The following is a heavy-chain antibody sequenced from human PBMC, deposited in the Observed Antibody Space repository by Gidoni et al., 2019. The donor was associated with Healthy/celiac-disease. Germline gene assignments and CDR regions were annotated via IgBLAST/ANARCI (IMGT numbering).Heavy chain of an antibody. CDR3: ARQGAYDY. CDR2: INCSGST. V-gene: IGHV4-39*01. Sequence: QLQLQASGPGLVTPSETLSLTCTVSGGSISSSSYYWGWIRQPPGKGLEWIGSINCSGSTSYNPSLKSRVTISVDTSKNQFSLKLSSGTAEDTAVYYCARQGAYDYWGQGTLVTVSS. CDR1: GGSISSSSYY. D-gene: IGHD3-16*01. J-gene: IGHJ4*02.